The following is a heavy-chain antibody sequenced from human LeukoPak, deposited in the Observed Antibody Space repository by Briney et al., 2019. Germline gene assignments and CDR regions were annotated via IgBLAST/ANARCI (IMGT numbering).Heavy chain of an antibody. J-gene: IGHJ4*02. CDR1: GFTFSSYW. CDR3: ARHYVWGSYRFVSIDY. D-gene: IGHD3-16*02. Sequence: GGSLRLSCAASGFTFSSYWMSWVRQAPGKGLEWVANIKQGGSEKYYADSVKGRFTISRDNSKNTLYLQMNSLRAEDTAVYYCARHYVWGSYRFVSIDYWGQGTLVTVSS. V-gene: IGHV3-7*01. CDR2: IKQGGSEK.